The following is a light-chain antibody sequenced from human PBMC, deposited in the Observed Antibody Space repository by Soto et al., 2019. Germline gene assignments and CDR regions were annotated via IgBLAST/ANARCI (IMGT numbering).Light chain of an antibody. Sequence: DIQMTQSPSTLSASVGDRVTITCRASQSISRWVAWYQQKPGKAPKLLIYDASTLESGVPSRFSGRGSGTEFTLTISSLQPDDFATYYCQQYNSYWTFGQGTKVDI. J-gene: IGKJ1*01. CDR3: QQYNSYWT. CDR1: QSISRW. V-gene: IGKV1-5*01. CDR2: DAS.